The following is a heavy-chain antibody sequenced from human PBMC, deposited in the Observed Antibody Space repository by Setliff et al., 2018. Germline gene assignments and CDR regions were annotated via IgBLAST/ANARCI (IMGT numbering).Heavy chain of an antibody. D-gene: IGHD3-22*01. CDR2: VYYTGTT. CDR1: GGSVSSDY. Sequence: PSETLSLTCTVSGGSVSSDYWTWIRQPPGKGLEWIGYVYYTGTTNYNPSLKSRVTISLDTSKNHFSLNLSSVTAADTAVYYCVTAASARSRWYDMGWFDPWGQGTLVTVSS. CDR3: VTAASARSRWYDMGWFDP. J-gene: IGHJ5*02. V-gene: IGHV4-59*08.